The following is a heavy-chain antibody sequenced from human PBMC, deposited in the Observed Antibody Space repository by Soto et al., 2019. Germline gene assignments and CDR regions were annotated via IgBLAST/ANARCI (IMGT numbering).Heavy chain of an antibody. CDR1: GGSFSGYY. CDR2: INHSGST. Sequence: QVQLQQWGAGLLKPSETLSLTCAVYGGSFSGYYWSWIRQPPGKGLEWIGEINHSGSTNYTPSLKSRVTISVDTSKNQFSLKLSSVTAADTAVYYCARVRGYSSSWYTVWGQGTLVTVSS. CDR3: ARVRGYSSSWYTV. D-gene: IGHD6-13*01. V-gene: IGHV4-34*01. J-gene: IGHJ4*02.